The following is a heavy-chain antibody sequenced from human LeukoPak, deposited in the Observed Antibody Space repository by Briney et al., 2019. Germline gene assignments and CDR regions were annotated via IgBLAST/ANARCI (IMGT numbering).Heavy chain of an antibody. Sequence: SQTLSLTCAISGDSVSSNSVAWNWIRQSPSRGLEWLGRAYYRSKWYNEYAVSVKSRIAINPDTSKNQFSLQLNSVTPEDTAVYYCARVRGTGIRPYYSDDWGQGTLVTVSS. CDR3: ARVRGTGIRPYYSDD. D-gene: IGHD1-1*01. CDR2: AYYRSKWYN. J-gene: IGHJ4*02. CDR1: GDSVSSNSVA. V-gene: IGHV6-1*01.